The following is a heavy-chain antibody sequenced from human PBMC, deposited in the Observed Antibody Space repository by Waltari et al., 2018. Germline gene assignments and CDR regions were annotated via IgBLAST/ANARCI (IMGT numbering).Heavy chain of an antibody. J-gene: IGHJ6*02. CDR2: IYYGGST. CDR3: ARRGTVMYYYYGMDV. V-gene: IGHV4-39*01. CDR1: GGSISSSSYY. Sequence: QLQLQESGPGLVKPSETLSLTCTVSGGSISSSSYYWGWSRQPPGKGLEWIGSIYYGGSTYDNPSLKSRVTISVDTSKNQFSLKLSSVTAADTAVYYCARRGTVMYYYYGMDVWGQGTTVTVSS. D-gene: IGHD4-17*01.